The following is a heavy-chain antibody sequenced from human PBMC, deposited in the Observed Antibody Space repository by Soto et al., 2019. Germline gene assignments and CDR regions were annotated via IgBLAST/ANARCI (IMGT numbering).Heavy chain of an antibody. Sequence: GGSLRLSCVASGFTFSNYDMSWVRQAPGKWLEWVSTVDSAGSTYYADSVTGRFTISRDNSRNTLSLQMNSLRAEDTAVYYCAKHRLARGIDYWGQGTPVTVSS. D-gene: IGHD3-10*01. CDR2: VDSAGST. J-gene: IGHJ4*02. V-gene: IGHV3-23*01. CDR1: GFTFSNYD. CDR3: AKHRLARGIDY.